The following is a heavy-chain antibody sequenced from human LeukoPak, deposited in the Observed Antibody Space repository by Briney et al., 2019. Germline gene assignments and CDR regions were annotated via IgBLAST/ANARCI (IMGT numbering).Heavy chain of an antibody. J-gene: IGHJ4*02. V-gene: IGHV3-7*03. CDR3: ARGRYSGTTYYFDY. CDR2: IKKDGSET. CDR1: GFTFSSYA. D-gene: IGHD5-12*01. Sequence: GGSLRLSCAASGFTFSSYAMSWVRQAPGKGLEWVANIKKDGSETYYVDSVKGRFTISRDNAKNSLYLQMNSLRAEDTAMYYCARGRYSGTTYYFDYWGQGTLVTVSS.